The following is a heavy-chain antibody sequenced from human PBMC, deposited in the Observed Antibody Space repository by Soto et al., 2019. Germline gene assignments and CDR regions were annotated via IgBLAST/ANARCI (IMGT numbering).Heavy chain of an antibody. V-gene: IGHV1-18*01. CDR3: ARDPWTSIAAPNLDY. Sequence: GASVKVSCKASGYTFTSYGISWVRQAPGQGLEWMGWISAYNGNTNYAQKLQGRVTMTTDTSTSTAYMELRSLRSDDTAVYYCARDPWTSIAAPNLDYWGQGTLVTVS. CDR2: ISAYNGNT. D-gene: IGHD6-6*01. CDR1: GYTFTSYG. J-gene: IGHJ4*02.